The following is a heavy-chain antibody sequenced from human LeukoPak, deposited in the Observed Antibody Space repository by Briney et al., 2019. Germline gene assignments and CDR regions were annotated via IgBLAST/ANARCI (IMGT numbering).Heavy chain of an antibody. CDR1: GGSISSSNYY. J-gene: IGHJ6*02. Sequence: SSETLSLTCTVSGGSISSSNYYWGWIRQPPGKGLEWIGEINHSGSTNYNPSLKSRVTISVDTSKNQFSLKLSSVTAADTAVYYCARDYYYYGMDVWGQGTTVTVSS. CDR2: INHSGST. V-gene: IGHV4-39*07. CDR3: ARDYYYYGMDV.